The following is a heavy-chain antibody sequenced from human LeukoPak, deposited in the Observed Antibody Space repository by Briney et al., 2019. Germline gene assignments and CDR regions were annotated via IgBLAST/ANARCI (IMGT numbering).Heavy chain of an antibody. CDR1: GFTFSSYA. Sequence: QSGGSLRLSCAASGFTFSSYAMHWVRQAPGKGLEWVAVISYDGSNKYYADSVKGRFTISRDNSKNTLYLQMNSLRAEDTAVYYCASGSSWYIFDYWGQGTLVTVSS. CDR3: ASGSSWYIFDY. J-gene: IGHJ4*02. CDR2: ISYDGSNK. D-gene: IGHD6-13*01. V-gene: IGHV3-30*04.